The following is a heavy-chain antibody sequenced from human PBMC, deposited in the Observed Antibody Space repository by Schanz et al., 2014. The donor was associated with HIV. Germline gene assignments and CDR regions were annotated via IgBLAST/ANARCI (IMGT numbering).Heavy chain of an antibody. V-gene: IGHV1-46*01. J-gene: IGHJ5*02. D-gene: IGHD6-19*01. CDR3: ARDLSSVGSGWYGKWFDP. CDR1: GYTFTSYN. CDR2: INPSGGNT. Sequence: QVQLVQSGAEVKKPGASVKVSCKASGYTFTSYNLHWVRQAPGQGLEWMGIINPSGGNTGSAQKFQGRLTVTRDTSTSTVYMELSRLRSEDTAVYYCARDLSSVGSGWYGKWFDPWGQGTLVTVSS.